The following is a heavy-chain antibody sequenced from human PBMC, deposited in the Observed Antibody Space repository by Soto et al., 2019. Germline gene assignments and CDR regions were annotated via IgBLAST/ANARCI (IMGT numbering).Heavy chain of an antibody. CDR1: GFTFSSYS. Sequence: GGSLRLSCAASGFTFSSYSMNWVRQAPGKGLEWVSSISSSSSYIYYADSVKGRFTISRDNAKNSLYLQMNSLRAEDTAVYYCARDYGGYGSYYYHYYMDVWGKGTTVTVSS. V-gene: IGHV3-21*01. CDR3: ARDYGGYGSYYYHYYMDV. CDR2: ISSSSSYI. J-gene: IGHJ6*03. D-gene: IGHD4-17*01.